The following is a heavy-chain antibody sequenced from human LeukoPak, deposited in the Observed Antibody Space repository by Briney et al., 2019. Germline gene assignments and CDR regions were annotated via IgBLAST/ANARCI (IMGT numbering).Heavy chain of an antibody. CDR2: ISYEGINK. V-gene: IGHV3-30-3*01. CDR3: ARDLLRGYSYGSLDY. CDR1: VFTFSSYA. Sequence: GRSLRLSCAASVFTFSSYAMHWVRQAPGKGLEWVAVISYEGINKYYADSVKGLFTISRDNSKNTLYLKMSSLRAEDTAVYYCARDLLRGYSYGSLDYWGQGTLVTVSS. J-gene: IGHJ4*02. D-gene: IGHD5-18*01.